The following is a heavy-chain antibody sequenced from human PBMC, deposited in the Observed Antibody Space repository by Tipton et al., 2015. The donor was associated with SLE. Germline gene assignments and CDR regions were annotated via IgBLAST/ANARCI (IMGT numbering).Heavy chain of an antibody. CDR2: IYHSGST. CDR1: GYSISSSYY. D-gene: IGHD5-18*01. Sequence: TLSLTCAVSGYSISSSYYWGWIRQPPGKGLEWIGSIYHSGSTYYNPSLKSRVTISVDTSKNQFSLKLSSVTAADTAVYYCARGGDTAMASDIWGQGTMVTVSS. J-gene: IGHJ3*02. CDR3: ARGGDTAMASDI. V-gene: IGHV4-38-2*01.